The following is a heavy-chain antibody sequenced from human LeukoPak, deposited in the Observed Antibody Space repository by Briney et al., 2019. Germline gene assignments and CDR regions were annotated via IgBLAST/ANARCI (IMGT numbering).Heavy chain of an antibody. V-gene: IGHV4-39*01. CDR3: ARRKGFGEGYFDS. D-gene: IGHD3-10*01. CDR2: IYYSRST. Sequence: SETLSLTYTVSGGSISNTPYYWAWIRQPPGKGLESIGSIYYSRSTYYSPSLKSRVTISVDTSKNQFSLKLTSVTAADTAVYYCARRKGFGEGYFDSWGQGTLVTVSS. CDR1: GGSISNTPYY. J-gene: IGHJ4*02.